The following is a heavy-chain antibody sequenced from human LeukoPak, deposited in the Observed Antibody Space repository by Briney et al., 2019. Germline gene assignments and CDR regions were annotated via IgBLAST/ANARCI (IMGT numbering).Heavy chain of an antibody. CDR1: GFTVSNNY. V-gene: IGHV3-66*01. CDR2: IYSGGST. D-gene: IGHD3-16*01. CDR3: ARDIYSKSNAYWIYFDY. Sequence: PGGSLRLSCAASGFTVSNNYMSWVRQAPGKGLEWVSVIYSGGSTYYADSVKGRFTISRDNSKNTLYLQMNSLRAEDTAVYYCARDIYSKSNAYWIYFDYWGQGTLVTVSS. J-gene: IGHJ4*02.